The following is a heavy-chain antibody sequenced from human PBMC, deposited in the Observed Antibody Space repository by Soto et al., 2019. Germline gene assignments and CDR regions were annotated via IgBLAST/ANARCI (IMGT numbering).Heavy chain of an antibody. CDR1: GFTLSGHT. D-gene: IGHD3-22*01. CDR2: IGSRTSDI. Sequence: GGSLRLSCAASGFTLSGHTMNWVRQAPGKGLEWVSFIGSRTSDIYYADSVKGRFTISRDNAKNSLYLDLTRLRAEDTAVYFCVRDYYDTSGYPNTFDMWGQGTMVTVS. V-gene: IGHV3-21*01. CDR3: VRDYYDTSGYPNTFDM. J-gene: IGHJ3*02.